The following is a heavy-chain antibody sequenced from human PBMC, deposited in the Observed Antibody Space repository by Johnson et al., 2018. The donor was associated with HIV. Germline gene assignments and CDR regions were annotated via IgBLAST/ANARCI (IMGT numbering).Heavy chain of an antibody. V-gene: IGHV3-30*02. Sequence: QVQLVESGGGVVQPGGSLRLSCAASGFTFSSYGMHWVRQAPGKGLEWVAVIWYDGSNKYYADSVKGRFTITRDNSKNTLYLQMNSLRAEDTAVYYCATDGDGDYAFDIWCQGTMVTVSS. D-gene: IGHD4-17*01. CDR1: GFTFSSYG. J-gene: IGHJ3*02. CDR2: IWYDGSNK. CDR3: ATDGDGDYAFDI.